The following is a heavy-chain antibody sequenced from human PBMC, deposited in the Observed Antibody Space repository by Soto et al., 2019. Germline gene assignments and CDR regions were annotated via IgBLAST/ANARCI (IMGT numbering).Heavy chain of an antibody. CDR3: ASAGSSGYSELDY. J-gene: IGHJ4*02. D-gene: IGHD3-22*01. CDR2: ISAYNGNT. CDR1: VYTLTSYG. V-gene: IGHV1-18*04. Sequence: ASVKLSFKASVYTLTSYGISWLRQAPGQGLEWMGWISAYNGNTNYAQKLQGRVTMTTDTSTSTAYMELRSLRSDDTAVYYCASAGSSGYSELDYWGQGTLVTVSS.